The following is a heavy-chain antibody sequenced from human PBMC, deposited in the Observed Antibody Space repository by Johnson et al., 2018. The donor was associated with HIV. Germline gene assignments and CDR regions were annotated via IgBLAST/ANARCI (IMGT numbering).Heavy chain of an antibody. V-gene: IGHV3-30*04. D-gene: IGHD1-20*01. Sequence: QVQLVESGGGVVQPGRSLRVSCAASGFTFSRYAMHWVRQAPGKGPEWVAVVSFDTINKDYADSVKGRFTISRDNSKNTLYLQMNSLRAGDTAVYYCARDLLYNWERRTDAFDIWGQGTMVTVSS. CDR2: VSFDTINK. J-gene: IGHJ3*02. CDR3: ARDLLYNWERRTDAFDI. CDR1: GFTFSRYA.